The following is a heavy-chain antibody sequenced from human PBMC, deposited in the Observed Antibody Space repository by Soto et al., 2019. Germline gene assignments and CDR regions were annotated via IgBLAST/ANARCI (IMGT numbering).Heavy chain of an antibody. J-gene: IGHJ6*02. CDR2: INPGNSDT. D-gene: IGHD3-10*01. Sequence: GESLKISCKASGYSFTSYWIAWVRQTPGKGLEWMGIINPGNSDTRYSPSFQGQVTISADWPSGTTYLQLSSLKASDTAMYYCARPPYGNYYYGMDVWGQGTTVTVSS. V-gene: IGHV5-51*01. CDR3: ARPPYGNYYYGMDV. CDR1: GYSFTSYW.